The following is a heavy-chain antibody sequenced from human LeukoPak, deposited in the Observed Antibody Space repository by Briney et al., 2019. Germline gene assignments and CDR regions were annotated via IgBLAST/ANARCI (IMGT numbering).Heavy chain of an antibody. Sequence: SETLSVTCTVSGGSISNYYWNWLRQPPGKGLEWIGYIYYSGSTNYNPSLKSRVTMSLDTSKNQFSLRLTSVTAADTAVYYCARGFDSKATYFDYWGKGTRVPVSS. CDR2: IYYSGST. CDR3: ARGFDSKATYFDY. D-gene: IGHD5-12*01. V-gene: IGHV4-59*01. J-gene: IGHJ4*02. CDR1: GGSISNYY.